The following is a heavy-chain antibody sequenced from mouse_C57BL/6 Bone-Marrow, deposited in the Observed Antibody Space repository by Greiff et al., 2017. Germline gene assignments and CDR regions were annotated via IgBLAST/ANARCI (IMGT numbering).Heavy chain of an antibody. V-gene: IGHV1-81*01. D-gene: IGHD2-3*01. CDR3: ASDGYPWAMDY. CDR2: IYPRSGNT. CDR1: GYTFTSYG. J-gene: IGHJ4*01. Sequence: VQLQQSGAELARPGASVKLSCKASGYTFTSYGISWVKQRTGQGLEWIGEIYPRSGNTYYNEKFKGKATLTADKSSSTVYMELRSLTSEDSAVYFCASDGYPWAMDYWGQGTSVTVSS.